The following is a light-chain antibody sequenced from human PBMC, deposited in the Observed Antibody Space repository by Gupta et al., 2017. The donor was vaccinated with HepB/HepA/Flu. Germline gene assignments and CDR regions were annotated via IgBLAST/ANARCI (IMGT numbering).Light chain of an antibody. CDR1: SSDVGGSKY. Sequence: PRSVSGSPGQSVTISCTGTSSDVGGSKYVSWYQQHPGKAPKLMIYDVSERLSGVPDRFSGSKSGNTASLTISGLQAEDEAEYHCSAYAGTNKVVFGGGTKLTVL. CDR3: SAYAGTNKVV. V-gene: IGLV2-11*01. CDR2: DVS. J-gene: IGLJ3*02.